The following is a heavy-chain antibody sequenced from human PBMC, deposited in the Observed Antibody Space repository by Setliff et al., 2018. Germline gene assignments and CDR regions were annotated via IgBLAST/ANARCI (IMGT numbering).Heavy chain of an antibody. CDR1: GFTFSSYA. CDR2: ISGSAQTT. J-gene: IGHJ4*02. D-gene: IGHD2-15*01. V-gene: IGHV3-23*01. Sequence: GGSLRLSCAASGFTFSSYAITWVRQAPGKGLEWVSMISGSAQTTYYADSVKGRFTISSDNSKNTGYREMNSLRAEDTAAYYCAKRGPYGSGGTCHYYFDYRCQGTLLTISS. CDR3: AKRGPYGSGGTCHYYFDY.